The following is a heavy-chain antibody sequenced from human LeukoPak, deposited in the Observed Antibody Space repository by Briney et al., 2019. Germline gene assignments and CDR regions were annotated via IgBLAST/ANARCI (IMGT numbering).Heavy chain of an antibody. CDR2: ISGTGGTT. CDR3: AKVLWDYSSPNYYSYYYMDV. J-gene: IGHJ6*03. CDR1: GFTFSSYG. D-gene: IGHD6-13*01. Sequence: PGGTLRLSCAASGFTFSSYGMSWVRQAPGKGLEWVSAISGTGGTTYYADSVKGRFTISRDISTNTLYLQMTSLRVEDTAVYYCAKVLWDYSSPNYYSYYYMDVWGKGTTVTVSS. V-gene: IGHV3-23*01.